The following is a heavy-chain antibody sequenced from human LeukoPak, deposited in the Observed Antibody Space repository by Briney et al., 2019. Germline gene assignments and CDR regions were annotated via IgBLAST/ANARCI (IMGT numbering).Heavy chain of an antibody. CDR2: IFGSGSS. D-gene: IGHD1-26*01. CDR3: ARVVGATGYYYYYMDV. CDR1: GGSISDYY. J-gene: IGHJ6*03. Sequence: EPSETLSLTCTVSGGSISDYYWSWIRQPPGKGLEWIGWIFGSGSSNYNPSLKSRLTISVDTSKNQFSLKLSSVTAADTAVYYCARVVGATGYYYYYMDVWGKGTTVTVSS. V-gene: IGHV4-4*09.